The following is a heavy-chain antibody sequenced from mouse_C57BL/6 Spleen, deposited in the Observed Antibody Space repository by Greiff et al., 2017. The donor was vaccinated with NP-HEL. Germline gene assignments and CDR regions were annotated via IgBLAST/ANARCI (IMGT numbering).Heavy chain of an antibody. V-gene: IGHV1-74*01. CDR2: IHPSDSDT. Sequence: QVQLQQPGAELVKPGASVKVSCKASGYTFTSYWMHWVKQRPGQGLEWIGRIHPSDSDTNYNQKFKGKATLTVDKSSSTAYMQLSSLTSEDSAVYYCAKGEGPYGNYWYFDVWGTGTTVTVSS. J-gene: IGHJ1*03. CDR1: GYTFTSYW. CDR3: AKGEGPYGNYWYFDV. D-gene: IGHD2-1*01.